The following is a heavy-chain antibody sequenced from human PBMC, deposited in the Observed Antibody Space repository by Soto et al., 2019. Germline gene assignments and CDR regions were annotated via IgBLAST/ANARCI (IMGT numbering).Heavy chain of an antibody. J-gene: IGHJ3*02. CDR2: ISYDGSNK. CDR1: GFTFSSYG. D-gene: IGHD1-7*01. Sequence: QVQLVESGGGVVQPGRSLRLSCAASGFTFSSYGMHWVRQAPGKGLEWVAVISYDGSNKYYADSVKGRFTISRDNSKNTLYLQMNSLRAEDTVVYYCAKGELRFGAFDIWGQGTMVTVSS. V-gene: IGHV3-30*18. CDR3: AKGELRFGAFDI.